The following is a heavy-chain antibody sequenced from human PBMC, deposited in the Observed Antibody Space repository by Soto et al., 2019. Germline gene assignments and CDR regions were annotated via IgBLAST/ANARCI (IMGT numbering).Heavy chain of an antibody. CDR1: GFTFSSYS. Sequence: GSLRLSCAASGFTFSSYSMNWVRQAPGKGLEWVSSISSSSSYIYYADSVKGRFTISRDNAKNSLYLQMNSLRAEDTAVYYCARDVRWNHDVDYYYGMDVWGQGTTVT. J-gene: IGHJ6*02. CDR2: ISSSSSYI. V-gene: IGHV3-21*01. D-gene: IGHD1-1*01. CDR3: ARDVRWNHDVDYYYGMDV.